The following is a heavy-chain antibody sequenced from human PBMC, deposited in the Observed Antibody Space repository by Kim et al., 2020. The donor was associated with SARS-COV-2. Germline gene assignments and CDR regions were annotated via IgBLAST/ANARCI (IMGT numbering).Heavy chain of an antibody. CDR1: GDSVSSNSAA. Sequence: SQTLSLTCAISGDSVSSNSAAWNWIRQSPSRGLEWLGRTYYRSKWYNDYAVSVKSRITINPDTSKNQFSLQLNSVTPEDTAVYYCAREGVVPAAIRPRGWFDPWGQGTLVTVSS. D-gene: IGHD2-2*01. CDR2: TYYRSKWYN. CDR3: AREGVVPAAIRPRGWFDP. V-gene: IGHV6-1*01. J-gene: IGHJ5*02.